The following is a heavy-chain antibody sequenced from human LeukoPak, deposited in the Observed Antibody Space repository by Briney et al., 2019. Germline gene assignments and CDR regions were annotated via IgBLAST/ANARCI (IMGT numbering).Heavy chain of an antibody. D-gene: IGHD3-10*01. V-gene: IGHV3-11*01. Sequence: GGSLRLSCAASGFTFSDYYMSWIRQAPGVGLEWVSYISSSGSTIYYADSVKGRFTISRDNAKNSLYLQMNSLRAEDTAVYYCAREITRSNAAFDYWGQGTLVTVSS. CDR1: GFTFSDYY. CDR2: ISSSGSTI. CDR3: AREITRSNAAFDY. J-gene: IGHJ4*02.